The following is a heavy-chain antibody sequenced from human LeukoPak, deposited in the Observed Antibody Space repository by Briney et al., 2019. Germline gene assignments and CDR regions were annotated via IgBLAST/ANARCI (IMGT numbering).Heavy chain of an antibody. Sequence: TLSLTCAVSGYSISSGYYWGWIRQPPGKGLEWIAYIHYSGITSYNTSLKSRVTISVDTSKNQFSLKLNSVTAADTAVYYCARNAARDCTSTACWPRWFDPWGQGTLVTVSS. V-gene: IGHV4-30-4*08. CDR1: GYSISSGYY. CDR3: ARNAARDCTSTACWPRWFDP. J-gene: IGHJ5*02. CDR2: IHYSGIT. D-gene: IGHD2-2*01.